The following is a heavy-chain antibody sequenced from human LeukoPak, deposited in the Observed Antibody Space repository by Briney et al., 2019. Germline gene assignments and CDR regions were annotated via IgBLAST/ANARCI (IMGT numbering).Heavy chain of an antibody. Sequence: SETLSLTCTVSGGSLSSGGYYWSWLRQHPGRGLEWVRYIYYSGRTYYNPSLKSRVTISVDTSKNQFSLKLSSVTAADTAVYYCARVPIGYCSSTSCSHFDYWGQGTLVTVSS. V-gene: IGHV4-31*03. CDR1: GGSLSSGGYY. CDR3: ARVPIGYCSSTSCSHFDY. J-gene: IGHJ4*02. CDR2: IYYSGRT. D-gene: IGHD2-2*01.